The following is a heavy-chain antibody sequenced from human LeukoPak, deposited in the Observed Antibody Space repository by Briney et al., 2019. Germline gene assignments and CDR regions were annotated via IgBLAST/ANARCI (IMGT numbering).Heavy chain of an antibody. CDR2: VYYNGGT. CDR3: GAESERWLVRS. Sequence: SEILSLTCTVSGGSISSYYWSWIRQPPGKGLEWIGQVYYNGGTNYNPSFKSRVTISIDTSKNQFSLKLTSVTAADTAVYYCGAESERWLVRSWGQGTLVTVSS. CDR1: GGSISSYY. D-gene: IGHD6-19*01. J-gene: IGHJ4*02. V-gene: IGHV4-59*01.